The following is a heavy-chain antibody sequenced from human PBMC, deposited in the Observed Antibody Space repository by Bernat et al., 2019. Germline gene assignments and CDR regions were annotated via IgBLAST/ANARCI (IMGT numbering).Heavy chain of an antibody. Sequence: EVQLVESGGGLVQPGRSLRLSCAASGFTFDDYAMHWVRQAPGKGLEWVSGISWNSGSIGYADSVKGRFTISRDNAKNSLYMQMNSLRAEDTALYYCAKDGQSVWSFEYRGPGTLLTVSS. D-gene: IGHD6-19*01. CDR2: ISWNSGSI. CDR1: GFTFDDYA. V-gene: IGHV3-9*01. CDR3: AKDGQSVWSFEY. J-gene: IGHJ4*02.